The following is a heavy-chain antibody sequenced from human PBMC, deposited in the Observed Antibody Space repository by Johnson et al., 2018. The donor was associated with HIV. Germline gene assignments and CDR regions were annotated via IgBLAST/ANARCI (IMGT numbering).Heavy chain of an antibody. J-gene: IGHJ3*02. Sequence: QVQLVESGGGVVQPGRSLRLSCAASGFTFSSYGMHWVRQAPGKGLEWVAVISYDGSNKYYTDSVKGRFTISRDNSKNTLCLQMISLRAEDTAMYYCAKARSLLDYGGFDAFDIWGQGTLVIVSS. CDR3: AKARSLLDYGGFDAFDI. CDR1: GFTFSSYG. V-gene: IGHV3-30*18. D-gene: IGHD4-23*01. CDR2: ISYDGSNK.